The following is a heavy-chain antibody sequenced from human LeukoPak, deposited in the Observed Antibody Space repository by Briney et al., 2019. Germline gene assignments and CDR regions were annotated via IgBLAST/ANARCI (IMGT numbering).Heavy chain of an antibody. CDR1: GGSISSSSYY. Sequence: SETLSLTCTVSGGSISSSSYYWGWIRQPPGKGLEWIGSIYYSGSTYYNPSLKSRVTISVDTSKNQFSLKLSSVTAADTAVYYCAIEEVRLLWFGESSSYWGQGTLVTVSS. CDR2: IYYSGST. D-gene: IGHD3-10*01. V-gene: IGHV4-39*01. CDR3: AIEEVRLLWFGESSSY. J-gene: IGHJ4*02.